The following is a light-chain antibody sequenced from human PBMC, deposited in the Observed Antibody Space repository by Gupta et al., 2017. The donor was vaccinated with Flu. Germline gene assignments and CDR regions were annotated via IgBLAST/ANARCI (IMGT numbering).Light chain of an antibody. Sequence: SITISCTGTSSDVGGYNYVSCYQQHPGNATKLISYEVSNRPSGVSNRFAGSKAGTTALLTISGLQAEDEAYYYCSSYTRSSTDVFGTGTKVTVL. CDR3: SSYTRSSTDV. J-gene: IGLJ1*01. V-gene: IGLV2-14*01. CDR2: EVS. CDR1: SSDVGGYNY.